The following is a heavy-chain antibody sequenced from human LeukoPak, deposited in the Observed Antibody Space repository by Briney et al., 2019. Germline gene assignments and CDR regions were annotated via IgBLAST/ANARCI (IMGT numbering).Heavy chain of an antibody. V-gene: IGHV4-61*09. CDR2: IYTSGST. Sequence: PSETLSLTCTVSGGSISSGSYYWSWIRQPAGKGLEWIGHIYTSGSTNYNPSLKSRVTISVDTSKNQFSLKLSSVTAADTAVYYCATYSSSSGRAYWGQGTLVTVSS. CDR3: ATYSSSSGRAY. D-gene: IGHD6-6*01. J-gene: IGHJ4*02. CDR1: GGSISSGSYY.